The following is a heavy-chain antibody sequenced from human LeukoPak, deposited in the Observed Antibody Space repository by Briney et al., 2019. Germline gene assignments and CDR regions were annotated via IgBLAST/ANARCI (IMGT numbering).Heavy chain of an antibody. CDR2: IYHSGST. Sequence: SETLSLTCAVSGYSIISGYYWGWIRQPPGKGLEWIVSIYHSGSTYYNPSFKSRVTISIDTFKNQLSVKLNSVTAADTAVYYCARLHYPPGPDYWGQGTLVTVSA. D-gene: IGHD1-26*01. J-gene: IGHJ4*02. V-gene: IGHV4-38-2*01. CDR1: GYSIISGYY. CDR3: ARLHYPPGPDY.